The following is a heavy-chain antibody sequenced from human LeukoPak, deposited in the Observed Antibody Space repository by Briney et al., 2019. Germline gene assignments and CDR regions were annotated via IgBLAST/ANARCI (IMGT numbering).Heavy chain of an antibody. Sequence: GGTLRLSCAASGFTFSSYGMSWVRQAPGKGLEWVSAISGSGGSTYYADSVKGRFTISRDNSKNTLYLQMNSLRAEDTAVYYCAKDPPYDYVWGGYRYGPDYWGQGTLVTVSS. CDR1: GFTFSSYG. D-gene: IGHD3-16*02. CDR3: AKDPPYDYVWGGYRYGPDY. CDR2: ISGSGGST. J-gene: IGHJ4*02. V-gene: IGHV3-23*01.